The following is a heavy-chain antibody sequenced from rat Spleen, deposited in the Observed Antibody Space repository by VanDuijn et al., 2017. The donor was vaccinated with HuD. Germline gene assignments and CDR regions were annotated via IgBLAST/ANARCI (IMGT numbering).Heavy chain of an antibody. CDR3: VTTYFGYGYFDY. CDR1: GFTFSDYA. D-gene: IGHD1-9*01. V-gene: IGHV5S10*01. Sequence: EVQLVESGGGLVQPGNSLKLSCAASGFTFSDYAMAWVRQSPEKGLEWVATIVFDSSGIYYRNSVKGRFTLSRDNTRNTLYLLMDSLKSEDTATYYCVTTYFGYGYFDYWGQGVLVTVSS. J-gene: IGHJ2*01. CDR2: IVFDSSGI.